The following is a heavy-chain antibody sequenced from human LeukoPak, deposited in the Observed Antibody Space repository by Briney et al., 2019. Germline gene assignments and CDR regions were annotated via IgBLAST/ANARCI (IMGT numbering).Heavy chain of an antibody. V-gene: IGHV3-53*01. CDR1: GYTVSGNY. D-gene: IGHD4-23*01. Sequence: GGSLRLSCAASGYTVSGNYMSWVRQAPGKGLEWVSVIYSGGSTYYADSVKGRFTISRDNSKNTLYLQMNSLRAEDTAVYYCARMFDYGGLRGWFDPWGQGTLVTVSS. CDR2: IYSGGST. CDR3: ARMFDYGGLRGWFDP. J-gene: IGHJ5*02.